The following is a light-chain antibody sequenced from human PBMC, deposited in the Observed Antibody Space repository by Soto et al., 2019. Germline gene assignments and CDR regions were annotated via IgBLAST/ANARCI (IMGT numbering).Light chain of an antibody. CDR3: QQYTRYPYT. V-gene: IGKV1-5*01. CDR1: QSLDKW. CDR2: AAS. J-gene: IGKJ2*01. Sequence: DIQMTQSPSTLSASVGDRVSISCRASQSLDKWLAWYQQKPGEAPKLLVSAASNLESGVSSRFTGSGSGTEFTLTIRSLQPDDFATDYCQQYTRYPYTFGQGTKLEIK.